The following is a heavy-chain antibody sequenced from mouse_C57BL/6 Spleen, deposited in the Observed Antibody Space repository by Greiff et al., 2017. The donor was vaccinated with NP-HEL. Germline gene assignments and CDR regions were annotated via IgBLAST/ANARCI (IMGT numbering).Heavy chain of an antibody. J-gene: IGHJ4*01. CDR2: IYPGDGGT. D-gene: IGHD1-1*02. V-gene: IGHV1-80*01. Sequence: VQLQQSGAELVKPGASVKISCKASGYAFSSYWMNWVKQRPGRGLEWIGQIYPGDGGTNYNGKFKGKATLTADKSSSTAYMQLSSLTSTESAVYLCANGGGYFDAMDYWGQGTSVTVSS. CDR3: ANGGGYFDAMDY. CDR1: GYAFSSYW.